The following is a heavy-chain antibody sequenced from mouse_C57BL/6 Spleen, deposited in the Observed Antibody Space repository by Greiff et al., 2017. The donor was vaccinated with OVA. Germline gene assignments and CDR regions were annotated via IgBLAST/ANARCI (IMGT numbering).Heavy chain of an antibody. J-gene: IGHJ3*01. Sequence: QVQLKQPGAELVRPGSSVKLSCKASGYTFTSYWMHWVKQRPIQGLEWIGNIDPSDSETHYNQKFKDKATLTVDKSSSTAYMQLSSLTSEDSAVYYCERGGDRGFAYWGQGTLVTVSA. V-gene: IGHV1-52*01. CDR3: ERGGDRGFAY. CDR2: IDPSDSET. CDR1: GYTFTSYW. D-gene: IGHD3-3*01.